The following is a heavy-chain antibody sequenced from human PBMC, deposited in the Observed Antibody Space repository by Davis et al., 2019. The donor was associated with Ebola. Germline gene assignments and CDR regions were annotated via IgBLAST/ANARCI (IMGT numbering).Heavy chain of an antibody. V-gene: IGHV1-69*13. Sequence: SVKVSCKASGGTFSSYAISWVRQAPGQGLEWMGGIIPIFGTANYAQKFQGRVTITADESTSTAYMELSRLRSDDTAVYYCARIGFSYYDSSGPWGQGTLVTVSS. D-gene: IGHD3-22*01. J-gene: IGHJ5*02. CDR2: IIPIFGTA. CDR1: GGTFSSYA. CDR3: ARIGFSYYDSSGP.